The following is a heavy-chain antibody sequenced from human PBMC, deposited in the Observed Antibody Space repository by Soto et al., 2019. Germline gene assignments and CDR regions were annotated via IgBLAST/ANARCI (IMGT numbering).Heavy chain of an antibody. J-gene: IGHJ6*03. Sequence: GGSLRRSCAASGFTFDNYCLHCVRQAPGKGLEWVAVISFDGADAYYAASVKGRFTISRDKSKNTVYLQMNNLRAEDRAVYYCTKDHAPGPSYYYHMDVWGRGTTVTVSS. V-gene: IGHV3-30*18. CDR2: ISFDGADA. CDR3: TKDHAPGPSYYYHMDV. CDR1: GFTFDNYC.